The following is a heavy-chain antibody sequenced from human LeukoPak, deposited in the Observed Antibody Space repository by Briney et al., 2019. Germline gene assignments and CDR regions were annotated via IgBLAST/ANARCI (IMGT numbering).Heavy chain of an antibody. J-gene: IGHJ3*02. V-gene: IGHV3-23*01. CDR1: GFTFSSYG. Sequence: GGSLRLSCAASGFTFSSYGMSWVRQAPGKGLEWVSVISGSGASTYYADSVKGRFTISRDNAKNSLYLQMNSLRAEDTAVYYCARDQTVWLFAFDIWGQGTMVTVSS. CDR3: ARDQTVWLFAFDI. CDR2: ISGSGAST. D-gene: IGHD2-21*01.